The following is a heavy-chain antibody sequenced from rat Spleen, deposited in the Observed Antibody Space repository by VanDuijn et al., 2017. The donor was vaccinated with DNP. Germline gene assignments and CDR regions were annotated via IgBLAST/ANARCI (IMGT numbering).Heavy chain of an antibody. CDR2: ITSSGGST. D-gene: IGHD1-7*01. CDR3: ASVSLGD. J-gene: IGHJ2*01. V-gene: IGHV5-31*01. Sequence: EVQLVESGGDLVQPGRSLKLSCVASGFTFNNYWMTWIRQVPGKGLEWVASITSSGGSTYYPDSVKGRFTISRDNAKNTLYLQMNSLRSEDTATYCGASVSLGDWGKGVLVTVAS. CDR1: GFTFNNYW.